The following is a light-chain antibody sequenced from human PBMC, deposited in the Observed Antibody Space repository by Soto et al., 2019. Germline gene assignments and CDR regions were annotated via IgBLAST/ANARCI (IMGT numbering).Light chain of an antibody. CDR2: DNN. Sequence: QSVLTQPPSVSAAPGQKVTISCSGSSSNIGNNYVSWYQQLPGTAPKLLIYDNNKRPSGIPDRFSGSKSGTSATLGITGLQTGDEADYYRGTWDSSLSVVVFGGGTKLTVL. CDR1: SSNIGNNY. J-gene: IGLJ2*01. CDR3: GTWDSSLSVVV. V-gene: IGLV1-51*01.